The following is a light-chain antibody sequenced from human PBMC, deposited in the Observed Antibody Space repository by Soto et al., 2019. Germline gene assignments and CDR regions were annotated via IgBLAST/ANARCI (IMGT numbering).Light chain of an antibody. CDR3: CSYAGSSTYV. Sequence: QSALTQPASVSGSPGQSITISCTGTSSDVGSYNLVSWYQQHPGKAPKLMMYEGSKRPSGVSNRFSGSKSGNTASLTISGLQAADEADYYCCSYAGSSTYVFGTGTKLTVL. CDR1: SSDVGSYNL. V-gene: IGLV2-23*01. J-gene: IGLJ1*01. CDR2: EGS.